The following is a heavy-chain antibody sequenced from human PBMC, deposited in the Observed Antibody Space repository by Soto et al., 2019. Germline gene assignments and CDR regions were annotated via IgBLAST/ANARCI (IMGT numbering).Heavy chain of an antibody. J-gene: IGHJ1*01. V-gene: IGHV1-69*06. D-gene: IGHD1-1*01. CDR2: IIPLFGST. CDR3: ATSSVLLERDSAVPDY. CDR1: GGTFINSA. Sequence: QVQLVQSGAVLTTPGSSVKVSCKGSGGTFINSAITWVRQAPRQGLEWVGMIIPLFGSTNSAPKFRGRLNFAAATSTNKSFMELTRLRPNDTAVYYCATSSVLLERDSAVPDYWGEGTTVIFSS.